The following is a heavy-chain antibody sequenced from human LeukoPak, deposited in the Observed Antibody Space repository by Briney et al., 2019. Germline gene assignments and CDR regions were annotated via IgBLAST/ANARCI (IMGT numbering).Heavy chain of an antibody. D-gene: IGHD1-1*01. CDR2: ISSSSSYI. J-gene: IGHJ4*02. CDR1: GFTFSTFT. V-gene: IGHV3-21*01. Sequence: GRSLRLSCAASGFTFSTFTMNWVRQAPGKGLEWVSSISSSSSYIYYADSVKGRFTISRDNAKNSLYLQMNSLRPEDTAVYYCARDPPASYNWDGDYWGQGTLVTVST. CDR3: ARDPPASYNWDGDY.